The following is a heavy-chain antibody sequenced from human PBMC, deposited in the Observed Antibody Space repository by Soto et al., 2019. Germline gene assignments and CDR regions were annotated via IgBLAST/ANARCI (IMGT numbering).Heavy chain of an antibody. CDR3: AKGLVEMATIYPSDY. J-gene: IGHJ4*02. V-gene: IGHV3-23*01. Sequence: GGSLRLSCAASGFTFGSYAMSWVRQAPGKGLEWDSAISGSGGSTYYADSVKGRFTISRDNSKNTLYLQMNSLRAEDTAVYYCAKGLVEMATIYPSDYWGQGTLVTVSS. D-gene: IGHD5-12*01. CDR1: GFTFGSYA. CDR2: ISGSGGST.